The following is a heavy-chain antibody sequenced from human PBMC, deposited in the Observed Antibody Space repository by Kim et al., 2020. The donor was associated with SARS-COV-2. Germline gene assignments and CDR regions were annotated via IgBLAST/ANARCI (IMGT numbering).Heavy chain of an antibody. Sequence: SLTSRVTISVDTSKNQFSLKLSSVTAADTAVYYCARASRSRTGDAPIVRWGQGTLVTVSS. V-gene: IGHV4-34*01. CDR3: ARASRSRTGDAPIVR. J-gene: IGHJ4*02. D-gene: IGHD1-26*01.